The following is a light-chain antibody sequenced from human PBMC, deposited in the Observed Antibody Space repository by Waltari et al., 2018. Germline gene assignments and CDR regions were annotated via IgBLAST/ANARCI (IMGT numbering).Light chain of an antibody. J-gene: IGLJ3*02. Sequence: QSLLTKPPSVSGAPGQRVTISCTGSTSHPGAGSDVPWYQQLPGAAPKLLIYTNTNRPSGVPYRFSASKSDTSASLAITGLQAEDEADYYCHSYDFSLRGSVFGGGTKLTVL. V-gene: IGLV1-40*01. CDR2: TNT. CDR3: HSYDFSLRGSV. CDR1: TSHPGAGSD.